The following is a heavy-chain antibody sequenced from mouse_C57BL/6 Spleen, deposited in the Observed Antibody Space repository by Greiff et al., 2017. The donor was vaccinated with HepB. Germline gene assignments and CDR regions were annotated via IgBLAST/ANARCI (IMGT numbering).Heavy chain of an antibody. D-gene: IGHD4-1*01. CDR3: ARDLNWDGFDY. Sequence: EVQVVESEGGLVQPGSSMKLSCTASGFTFSDYYMAWVRQVPEKGLEWVANINYDGSSTYYLDSLKSRFIISRDNAKNILYLQMSSLKSEDTATYYCARDLNWDGFDYWGQGTTLTVSS. CDR1: GFTFSDYY. CDR2: INYDGSST. V-gene: IGHV5-16*01. J-gene: IGHJ2*01.